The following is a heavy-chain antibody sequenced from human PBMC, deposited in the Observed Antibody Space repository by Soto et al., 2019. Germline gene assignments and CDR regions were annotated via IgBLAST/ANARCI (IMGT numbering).Heavy chain of an antibody. V-gene: IGHV3-23*01. CDR1: GFTFSRNA. Sequence: EVQLLESGGGVVQPGGSLRLSCAASGFTFSRNAMSWVRQAPGKGLEWVSSIGSGGTAYYADSVKGRFTSSRDISKNTQSLQMNSLRTEDTAVYYCAKLGFCSGGTCYLDYYNAVDVWGQGTTVTVSS. CDR3: AKLGFCSGGTCYLDYYNAVDV. D-gene: IGHD2-15*01. CDR2: IGSGGTA. J-gene: IGHJ6*02.